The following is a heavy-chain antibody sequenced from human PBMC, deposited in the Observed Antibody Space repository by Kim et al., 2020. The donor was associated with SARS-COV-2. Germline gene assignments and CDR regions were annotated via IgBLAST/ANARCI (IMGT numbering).Heavy chain of an antibody. J-gene: IGHJ3*02. CDR2: INHSGST. CDR1: GGSFSGYY. Sequence: SETLSLTCAVYGGSFSGYYWSWIRQPPGKGLEWIGEINHSGSTNYNPSLKSRVTISVDTSENQFSLKLTSVTAADTAVYYCARAIFYDILTGYYTEDAFDIWGQGTMVTVSS. CDR3: ARAIFYDILTGYYTEDAFDI. D-gene: IGHD3-9*01. V-gene: IGHV4-34*01.